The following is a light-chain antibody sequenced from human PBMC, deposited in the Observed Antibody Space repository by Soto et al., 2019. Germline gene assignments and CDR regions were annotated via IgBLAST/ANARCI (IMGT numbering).Light chain of an antibody. Sequence: GDRVTLTCRSSLDIRHDLGWYQQRPGRAPTRLIYGASTLQGDVPRRFSGSVSGTIFTLTISGLQPEDSATYYCLQHNSYPWTFGQGTKVEIK. CDR3: LQHNSYPWT. CDR1: LDIRHD. J-gene: IGKJ1*01. V-gene: IGKV1-17*01. CDR2: GAS.